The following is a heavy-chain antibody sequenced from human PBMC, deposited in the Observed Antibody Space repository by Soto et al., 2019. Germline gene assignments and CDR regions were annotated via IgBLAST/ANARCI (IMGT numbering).Heavy chain of an antibody. CDR3: ARGNYDILTGYGPGSGYYMEV. Sequence: PSETLSFTCTVSGGSISSYYWIWIRQPPGKGLEWIGYIYYSGSTNYNPSLKSRVTISVDTSKNQFSLKLSSVTAADTAVYYCARGNYDILTGYGPGSGYYMEVWGKGTTVTVSS. CDR1: GGSISSYY. CDR2: IYYSGST. V-gene: IGHV4-59*01. J-gene: IGHJ6*03. D-gene: IGHD3-9*01.